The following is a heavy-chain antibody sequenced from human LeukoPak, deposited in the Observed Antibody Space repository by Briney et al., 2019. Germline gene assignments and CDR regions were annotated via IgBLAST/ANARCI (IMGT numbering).Heavy chain of an antibody. CDR1: GFTFSSYW. CDR2: INSDGSST. CDR3: ARVFGYYDSSGYYYPPGFDY. V-gene: IGHV3-74*01. D-gene: IGHD3-22*01. J-gene: IGHJ4*02. Sequence: AGGSLRLSCAASGFTFSSYWMHWVRQAPGKGLVWVSRINSDGSSTSYADSVKGRFTISRDNAKNTLYLQMNSLRAEDTAVYYCARVFGYYDSSGYYYPPGFDYWGQGTLVTVSS.